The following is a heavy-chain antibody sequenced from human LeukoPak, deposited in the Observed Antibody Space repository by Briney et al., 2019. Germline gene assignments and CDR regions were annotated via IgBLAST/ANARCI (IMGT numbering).Heavy chain of an antibody. D-gene: IGHD1-26*01. Sequence: GGSLRLSCVASGFTFDDYGISWVRHAPAKGLEWFSGINWNGGSTGYADSVKGRFTISRDNAKNSLFLQMNSLRAEDTALYYCARDKIVGATYYDYWGQGTLVTVSS. CDR3: ARDKIVGATYYDY. V-gene: IGHV3-20*04. CDR2: INWNGGST. CDR1: GFTFDDYG. J-gene: IGHJ4*02.